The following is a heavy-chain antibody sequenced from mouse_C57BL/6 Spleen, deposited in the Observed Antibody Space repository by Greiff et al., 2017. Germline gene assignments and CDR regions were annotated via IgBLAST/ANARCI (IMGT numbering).Heavy chain of an antibody. V-gene: IGHV1-81*01. D-gene: IGHD2-4*01. Sequence: QVQLQQSGAELARPGASVKLSCKASGYTFTSYGISWVKQRTGQGLEWIGEIYPRSGNTYYNEKFKGKATLTADKSSSTAYMELRSLTSEDSAVYFWAKGDYDEGYFDYWGQGTTLTVSS. CDR1: GYTFTSYG. CDR2: IYPRSGNT. CDR3: AKGDYDEGYFDY. J-gene: IGHJ2*01.